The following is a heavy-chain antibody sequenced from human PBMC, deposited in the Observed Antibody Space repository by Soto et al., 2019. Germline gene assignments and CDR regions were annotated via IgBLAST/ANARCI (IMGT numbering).Heavy chain of an antibody. CDR1: GVSFSTSW. CDR3: ERDGGTLGLHY. Sequence: GGSLRLSCAASGVSFSTSWMTWVRQAPGKGLEWVAKIMPDGSEEYYVDSVKGRFTISRDNAKNSLFLQMNSLRGDDTAVYYCERDGGTLGLHYWGKGTMVTV. J-gene: IGHJ4*02. D-gene: IGHD3-16*01. CDR2: IMPDGSEE. V-gene: IGHV3-7*01.